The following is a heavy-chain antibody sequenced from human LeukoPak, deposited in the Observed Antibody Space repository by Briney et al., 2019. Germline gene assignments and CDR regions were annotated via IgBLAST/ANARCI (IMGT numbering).Heavy chain of an antibody. CDR1: GFTFSSYW. CDR3: ARVRPGSYFDY. J-gene: IGHJ4*02. CDR2: INSDGSST. D-gene: IGHD1-26*01. V-gene: IGHV3-74*01. Sequence: GGSLRLSCAASGFTFSSYWMDWVRQAPGRGLVWVSRINSDGSSTTYADSVKGRFTISRDNAKNTLYLQMNSLRAEDTAVYYCARVRPGSYFDYWGQGTLVTVSS.